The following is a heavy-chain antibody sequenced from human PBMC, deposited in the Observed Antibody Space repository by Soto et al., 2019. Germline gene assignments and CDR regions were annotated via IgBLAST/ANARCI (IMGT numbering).Heavy chain of an antibody. Sequence: EVQLVDSGGALVHLGGSWSFSWLASGFTLVAMVLHGFRHLPGKGLKWVGHISGDGYSIGYGGSVRGRFTISRDNAKNTLYLQMNSLRPEDTALYYCARSWSGSTSGRVDVWGQGTTVTVSS. D-gene: IGHD3-3*01. CDR1: GFTLVAMV. V-gene: IGHV3-9*01. CDR3: ARSWSGSTSGRVDV. J-gene: IGHJ6*02. CDR2: ISGDGYSI.